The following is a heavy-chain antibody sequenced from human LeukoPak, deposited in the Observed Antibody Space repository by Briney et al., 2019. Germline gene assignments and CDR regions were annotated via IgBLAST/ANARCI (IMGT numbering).Heavy chain of an antibody. Sequence: GGSLRLSCAASGFTFSNYNMRWVRQAPGKGLQWVSYISTTGSTTSYADSVKGRFTISRDNAKNSLSLQMNSLKAEDTAVYYCATDRGYWGQGTLVTVSS. J-gene: IGHJ4*02. CDR1: GFTFSNYN. CDR2: ISTTGSTT. V-gene: IGHV3-48*04. CDR3: ATDRGY.